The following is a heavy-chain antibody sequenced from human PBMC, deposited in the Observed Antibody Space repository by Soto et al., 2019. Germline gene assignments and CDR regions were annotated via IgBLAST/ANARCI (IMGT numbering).Heavy chain of an antibody. J-gene: IGHJ4*01. CDR2: VSPDGRTA. V-gene: IGHV3-74*01. CDR1: GFTFGNYW. D-gene: IGHD5-18*01. CDR3: AASWIPTSY. Sequence: PGGSLRLSCAVSGFTFGNYWMHWVRQAPGEGLVWVSRVSPDGRTATYADSVKGRFTISRDNAKSTLYLQMNRLRAEDTAVYYCAASWIPTSYWGRGTLVTVSS.